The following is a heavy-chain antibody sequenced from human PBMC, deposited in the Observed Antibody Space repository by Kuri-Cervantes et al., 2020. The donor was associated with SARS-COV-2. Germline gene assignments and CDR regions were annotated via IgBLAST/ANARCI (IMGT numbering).Heavy chain of an antibody. J-gene: IGHJ5*02. CDR3: ARLGGYTPGYNWFDP. V-gene: IGHV4-34*01. CDR1: GGSLSGSY. D-gene: IGHD5-18*01. CDR2: VNHNGGA. Sequence: GSLRLSCAVYGGSLSGSYWSWIRQSPGKRLEWIGGVNHNGGANYNPSLRSRVTISVEPSKAQISLNLMYVTAADTAVYYCARLGGYTPGYNWFDPWGQGTQVTVSS.